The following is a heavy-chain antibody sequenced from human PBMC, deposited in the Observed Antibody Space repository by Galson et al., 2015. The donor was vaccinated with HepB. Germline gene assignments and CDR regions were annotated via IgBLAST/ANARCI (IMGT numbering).Heavy chain of an antibody. J-gene: IGHJ6*02. CDR3: ARDPVDYGDFLDYYYGMDV. V-gene: IGHV3-74*01. CDR2: INSDGSST. Sequence: SLRLSCAASGFTFSSYWMHWVRQAPGKGLVWVSRINSDGSSTSYADSVKGQFTISRDNAKNTLYLQMNSLRAEDTAVYYCARDPVDYGDFLDYYYGMDVWGQGTTVTVSS. CDR1: GFTFSSYW. D-gene: IGHD4-17*01.